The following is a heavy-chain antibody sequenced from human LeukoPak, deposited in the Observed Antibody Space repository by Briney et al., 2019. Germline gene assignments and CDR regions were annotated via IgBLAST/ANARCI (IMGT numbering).Heavy chain of an antibody. V-gene: IGHV3-21*01. CDR2: ISSSSSYI. CDR1: GFTFSSYS. D-gene: IGHD6-19*01. Sequence: GGSLRLSCAASGFTFSSYSMNWVRQAPWKGLEWVSSISSSSSYIYYADSVKGRFTISRDNAKNSLYLQMNSLRAEDTAVYYCARDLGGWYPKYYFDYWGQGTLVTVSS. J-gene: IGHJ4*02. CDR3: ARDLGGWYPKYYFDY.